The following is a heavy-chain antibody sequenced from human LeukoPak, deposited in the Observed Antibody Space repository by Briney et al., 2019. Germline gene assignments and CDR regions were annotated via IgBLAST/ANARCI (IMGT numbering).Heavy chain of an antibody. Sequence: SETLSLTCTVSGGSISSYYWSWIRQPAGKGLEWIGSIYYSGSTYYNPSLKSRVTISVDTSKNQFSLKLSSVTAADTAVYYCARLELRVVNSAEYFQHWGQGTLVTVSS. CDR3: ARLELRVVNSAEYFQH. CDR1: GGSISSYY. D-gene: IGHD1-7*01. J-gene: IGHJ1*01. V-gene: IGHV4-59*05. CDR2: IYYSGST.